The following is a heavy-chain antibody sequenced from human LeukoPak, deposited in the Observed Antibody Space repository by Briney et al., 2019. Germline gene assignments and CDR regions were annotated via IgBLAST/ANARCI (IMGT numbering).Heavy chain of an antibody. J-gene: IGHJ4*02. CDR1: GYTFTSYG. V-gene: IGHV1-18*01. CDR2: ISAYKGNT. CDR3: ARDGELYYYDSSGHFDY. D-gene: IGHD3-22*01. Sequence: ASLKLSCTASGYTFTSYGISWVRHAPGQGLEGMGWISAYKGNTNYAQKLQGRVTISTDTSRSTPYMELRSLRSDDTAVYYCARDGELYYYDSSGHFDYWGQGTLVTVSS.